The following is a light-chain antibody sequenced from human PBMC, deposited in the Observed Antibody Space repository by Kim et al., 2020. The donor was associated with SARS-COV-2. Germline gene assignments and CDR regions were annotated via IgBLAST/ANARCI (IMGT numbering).Light chain of an antibody. CDR3: NCRDISGNHSV. V-gene: IGLV3-19*01. CDR1: SLRSYY. J-gene: IGLJ3*02. CDR2: GKN. Sequence: SSELTQDPAVSVALVQTVRITCQGDSLRSYYASWYQQKPGHAPVLVIYGKNNRPSGIPDRFSGSSSGNTASLTITRAQSEDEADYYCNCRDISGNHSVFG.